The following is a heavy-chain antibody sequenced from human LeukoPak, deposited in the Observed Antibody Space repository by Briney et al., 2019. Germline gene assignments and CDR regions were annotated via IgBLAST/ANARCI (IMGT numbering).Heavy chain of an antibody. CDR3: AIATIFGGYYYGMDV. Sequence: PSETLSLTCTVSGGSISTYYWSWIRQPPGKGLEWIGEINHSGSTNYNPSLKSRVTISVDTSKNQFSLKLSSVTAADTAVYYCAIATIFGGYYYGMDVWGQGTTVTVSS. J-gene: IGHJ6*02. D-gene: IGHD3-3*01. CDR2: INHSGST. V-gene: IGHV4-34*01. CDR1: GGSISTYY.